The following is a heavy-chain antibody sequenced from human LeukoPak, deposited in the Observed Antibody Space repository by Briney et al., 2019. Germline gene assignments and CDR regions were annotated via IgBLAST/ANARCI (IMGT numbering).Heavy chain of an antibody. CDR1: GYTFTGYY. J-gene: IGHJ4*02. CDR2: INPNSGGT. Sequence: ASVKVSCKASGYTFTGYYMHWVRQAPGQGLEWMGWINPNSGGTNYAQKFQGRVTMTRDTSISTAYMELSRLRSDDTAVYYCATYDFWSGSPSFDYWGQGTLVTVSS. CDR3: ATYDFWSGSPSFDY. V-gene: IGHV1-2*02. D-gene: IGHD3-3*01.